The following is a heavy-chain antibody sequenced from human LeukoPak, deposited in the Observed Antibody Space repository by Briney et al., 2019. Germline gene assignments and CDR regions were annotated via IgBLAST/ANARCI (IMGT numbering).Heavy chain of an antibody. J-gene: IGHJ4*02. Sequence: PGGSLRLSCAASGFTFSSYGMHWVRQAPGKGLERVAFIRYDGSNKYYADSVKGRFTISRDNSKNTLYLQMNSLRAEDTALYYCAKSASYDILTGSRLNYFDYWGQGTLVTVSS. CDR3: AKSASYDILTGSRLNYFDY. CDR1: GFTFSSYG. V-gene: IGHV3-30*02. D-gene: IGHD3-9*01. CDR2: IRYDGSNK.